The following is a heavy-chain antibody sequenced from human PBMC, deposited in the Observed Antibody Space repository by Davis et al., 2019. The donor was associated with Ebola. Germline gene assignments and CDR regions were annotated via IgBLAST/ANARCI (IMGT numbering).Heavy chain of an antibody. J-gene: IGHJ5*02. CDR3: ARVRRDGYLS. CDR2: IYYSGNT. CDR1: GGSITSSDHY. V-gene: IGHV4-61*08. D-gene: IGHD5-24*01. Sequence: SETLSLTCTVSGGSITSSDHYWSWIRQPPGKGLEWIGYIYYSGNTNYNPSLKSRVTISVDTSKNQFSLKLSSVTAADTAVYYCARVRRDGYLSWGQGTLVTVSS.